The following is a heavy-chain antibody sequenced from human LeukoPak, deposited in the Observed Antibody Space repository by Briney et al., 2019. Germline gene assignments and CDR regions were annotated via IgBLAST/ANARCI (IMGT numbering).Heavy chain of an antibody. CDR3: ARSANTAMVEVCYFDY. J-gene: IGHJ4*02. Sequence: SVKVSCKSSGGTFSSYAISWVRQAPGQGLEWMGGIIPIFGTANYAQKFQGRVTITADESTSTAYMELSSLRSEDTAVYYCARSANTAMVEVCYFDYWGQGTLVTVSS. D-gene: IGHD5-18*01. CDR2: IIPIFGTA. V-gene: IGHV1-69*13. CDR1: GGTFSSYA.